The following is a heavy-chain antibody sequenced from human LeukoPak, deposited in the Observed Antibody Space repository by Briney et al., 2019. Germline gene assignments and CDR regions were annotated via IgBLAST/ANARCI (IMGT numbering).Heavy chain of an antibody. V-gene: IGHV1-18*01. J-gene: IGHJ5*02. CDR2: ISAYNGNA. CDR1: GYTFTSYG. CDR3: AREFSGSGGYYDSSFDP. Sequence: ASVKVSCKASGYTFTSYGISWVRQAPGQGLEWMGWISAYNGNANYAQKLQGRVTMTTDTSTSTAYMELSSLRSEDTAVYYCAREFSGSGGYYDSSFDPWGQGTLVTVSS. D-gene: IGHD3-10*01.